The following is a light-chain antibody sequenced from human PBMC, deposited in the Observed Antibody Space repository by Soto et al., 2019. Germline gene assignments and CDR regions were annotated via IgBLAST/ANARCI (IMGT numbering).Light chain of an antibody. CDR1: SSDVGAYNY. J-gene: IGLJ1*01. Sequence: QSVLTQPASVSGSPGQSITIPCTGTSSDVGAYNYVSWYQQHPGKAPELIIYDVSNRPSGVSNRFSGSKSGNTASLTISGLQAEDEADYHCSSHTTSNTYVFGTGTKVTVL. V-gene: IGLV2-14*01. CDR3: SSHTTSNTYV. CDR2: DVS.